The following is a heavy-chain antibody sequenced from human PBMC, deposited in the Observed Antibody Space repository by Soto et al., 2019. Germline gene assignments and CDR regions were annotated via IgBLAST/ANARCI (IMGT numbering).Heavy chain of an antibody. Sequence: HVELVQSGADVKKPGASVTISCKASGYTFTDYALHWVRQAPGQRLEWMGWMNAGVGNTLYSQKFQGRITTTRDTSASTAYMELNSLKSEDTAIYYCARDTGYTFGSLNYWGPGTLVTVSS. V-gene: IGHV1-3*01. CDR2: MNAGVGNT. J-gene: IGHJ4*02. CDR3: ARDTGYTFGSLNY. D-gene: IGHD5-18*01. CDR1: GYTFTDYA.